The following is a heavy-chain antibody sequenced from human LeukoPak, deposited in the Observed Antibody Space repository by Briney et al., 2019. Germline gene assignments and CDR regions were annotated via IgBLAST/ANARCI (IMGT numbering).Heavy chain of an antibody. CDR1: GFTFSSYG. J-gene: IGHJ4*02. CDR3: ARDGPTVTPSIPFDF. D-gene: IGHD4-17*01. CDR2: IRYDGSNK. V-gene: IGHV3-30*02. Sequence: PGGSLRLSCAASGFTFSSYGMHWVRQAPGKGLEWVAFIRYDGSNKYYADSVKGRFTISRDNAKNSLYLQMSSLRVEDTAIYYCARDGPTVTPSIPFDFWGQGTLVTVSS.